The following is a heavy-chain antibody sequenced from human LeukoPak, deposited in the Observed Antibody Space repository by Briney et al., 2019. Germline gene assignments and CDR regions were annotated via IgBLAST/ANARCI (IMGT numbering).Heavy chain of an antibody. CDR1: GFTFDDYA. V-gene: IGHV3-43D*03. CDR3: AKGGAAAGNYYMDV. D-gene: IGHD6-13*01. Sequence: GGSLRLSCAASGFTFDDYAMHWVRQAPGKGLEWVSPISWDGGSTYYADSVKGRFTISRDNSKNSLYLQMNSLRAEDTALYYCAKGGAAAGNYYMDVWGKGTTVTVSS. J-gene: IGHJ6*03. CDR2: ISWDGGST.